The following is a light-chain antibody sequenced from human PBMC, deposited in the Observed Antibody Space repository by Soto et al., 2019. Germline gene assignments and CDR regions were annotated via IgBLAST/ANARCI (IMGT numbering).Light chain of an antibody. CDR2: ETS. CDR1: QSVDTM. CDR3: QVRTDWPPFKYT. J-gene: IGKJ2*01. V-gene: IGKV3-11*01. Sequence: EIVLTQSPASLSLSAGERVTLSCRASQSVDTMVAWYQQQVGRTPRLLIYETSNRATGVPGRFSGSGSATDFTLTISRLEPEDFAVYFCQVRTDWPPFKYTFGQGTKLEF.